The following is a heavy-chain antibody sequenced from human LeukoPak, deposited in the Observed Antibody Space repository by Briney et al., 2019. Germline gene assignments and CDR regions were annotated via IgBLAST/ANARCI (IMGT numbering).Heavy chain of an antibody. V-gene: IGHV3-30*18. CDR1: GFTFSNYG. D-gene: IGHD3/OR15-3a*01. Sequence: GRSLRLSCAASGFTFSNYGMHWVRQAPGKGLEWVALISSDGSNKYYADSVKGRFTISRDNSKNTLYLQMNSLRVEDTAVYYCAKRDGTGYYYFDYWGQGTLVTVSS. CDR2: ISSDGSNK. CDR3: AKRDGTGYYYFDY. J-gene: IGHJ4*02.